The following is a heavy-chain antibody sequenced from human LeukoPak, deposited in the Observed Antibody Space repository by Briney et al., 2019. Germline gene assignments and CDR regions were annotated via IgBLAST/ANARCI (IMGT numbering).Heavy chain of an antibody. CDR1: GFTVSNNS. CDR2: LYSGGNT. J-gene: IGHJ3*01. CDR3: ARGRLHGFDL. D-gene: IGHD2-15*01. V-gene: IGHV3-53*01. Sequence: GGSLRLFCAASGFTVSNNSLNWVRQAPGKGLAWVSILYSGGNTYYADFVKGRFTISRDSSKNTLFLQMNSLRAEDTAMFYCARGRLHGFDLWGQGTMVTVSS.